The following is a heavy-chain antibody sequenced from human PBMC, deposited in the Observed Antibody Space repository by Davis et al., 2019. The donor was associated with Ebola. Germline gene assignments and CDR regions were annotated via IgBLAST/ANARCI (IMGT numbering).Heavy chain of an antibody. CDR3: AQWLEGGAFDS. CDR1: GYSISSGYD. D-gene: IGHD6-19*01. Sequence: SEPLSLTCTVSGYSISSGYDWSWILPPPGNGLERNGYMYDSGSSSDSPSLNSRVTISIDTSKNQFSLKLTSVTAADTAIYYCAQWLEGGAFDSWGRGTLVTVSS. CDR2: MYDSGSS. V-gene: IGHV4-61*01. J-gene: IGHJ4*02.